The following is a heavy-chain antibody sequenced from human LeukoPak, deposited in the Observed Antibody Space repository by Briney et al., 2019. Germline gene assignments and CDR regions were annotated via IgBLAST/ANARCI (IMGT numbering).Heavy chain of an antibody. CDR1: GGSISSSTYY. CDR2: IYYTGST. D-gene: IGHD4-17*01. V-gene: IGHV4-39*01. J-gene: IGHJ5*02. Sequence: SETLSLTCTVSGGSISSSTYYWGWIRRPPGKGLEWIASIYYTGSTNYNPSLKSRVTISVDTSKNQFSLKLSSVTAADTAVYYCARSRKYGAVTTYSWFDPWGQGTLVIVSS. CDR3: ARSRKYGAVTTYSWFDP.